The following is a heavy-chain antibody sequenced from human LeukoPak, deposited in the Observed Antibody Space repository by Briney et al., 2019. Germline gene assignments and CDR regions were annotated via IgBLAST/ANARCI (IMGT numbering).Heavy chain of an antibody. D-gene: IGHD6-19*01. J-gene: IGHJ5*02. V-gene: IGHV3-30*18. Sequence: GRSLRLSCAASGFTFSSYGMHWVRQAPGKGLERVAVISYDGSNKYYADSVKGRFTISRDNSKNTLYLQMNSLRAEDTAVYYCAKAAVAGVLYNWFDPWGQGTLVTVSS. CDR1: GFTFSSYG. CDR3: AKAAVAGVLYNWFDP. CDR2: ISYDGSNK.